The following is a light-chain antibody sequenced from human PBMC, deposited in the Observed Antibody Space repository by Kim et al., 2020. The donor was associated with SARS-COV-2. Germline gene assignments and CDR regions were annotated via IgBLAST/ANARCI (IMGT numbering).Light chain of an antibody. CDR1: RGHTTYA. V-gene: IGLV4-69*01. Sequence: ASVRLTCILSRGHTTYAIALHQHPPSKGPRYLMILYIDGRHKKGDGIPDRFSGSSSGLERYLTISGLQSEDEADYYCQTWGTGDVVFGGGTQLTVL. CDR2: LYIDGRH. CDR3: QTWGTGDVV. J-gene: IGLJ2*01.